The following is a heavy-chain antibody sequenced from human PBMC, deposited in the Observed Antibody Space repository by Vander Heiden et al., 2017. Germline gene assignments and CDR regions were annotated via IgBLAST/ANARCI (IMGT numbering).Heavy chain of an antibody. CDR1: GVSFSSCG. V-gene: IGHV3-33*01. CDR3: ARDGAARGAFDI. D-gene: IGHD6-6*01. J-gene: IGHJ3*02. Sequence: QVQLVESGGGVVQPVRSLSLPCAAHGVSFSSCGMHWVRQAPGKGLEWVAVIWDDGSNKYYADSVKGRFTISRDNSKNTLYRQMNSLRAEDTAVYYCARDGAARGAFDIWGQGTMVTVSS. CDR2: IWDDGSNK.